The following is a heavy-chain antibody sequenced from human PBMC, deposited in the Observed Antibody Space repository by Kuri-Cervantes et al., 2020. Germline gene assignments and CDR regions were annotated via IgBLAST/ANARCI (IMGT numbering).Heavy chain of an antibody. CDR3: AKQEVISGSPFVDY. D-gene: IGHD2/OR15-2a*01. CDR2: ISSDGSNK. Sequence: GESLKISCATSGFIFSSSDMHWVRQAPGKGLEWLAVISSDGSNKYYEDSVKGRFTISRDNSKNTLYLQLSNVGGEDTAVYFCAKQEVISGSPFVDYWGQGTLVTVSS. J-gene: IGHJ4*02. V-gene: IGHV3-30*18. CDR1: GFIFSSSD.